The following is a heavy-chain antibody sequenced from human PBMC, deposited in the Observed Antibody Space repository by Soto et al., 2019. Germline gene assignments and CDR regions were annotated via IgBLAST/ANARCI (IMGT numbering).Heavy chain of an antibody. J-gene: IGHJ4*02. V-gene: IGHV3-23*01. CDR1: GFPFDIYT. CDR3: VNTRGLIDY. CDR2: IGGSGGGT. D-gene: IGHD1-1*01. Sequence: DVQLLESGGGLVQPGKSLKLSCAASGFPFDIYTMSWVRQAPGKGLEWVSLIGGSGGGTNYAASVRGRFTTTRDNSKNTLYLHMRSLRPEDTAMHYCVNTRGLIDYWGQGTLVTVSS.